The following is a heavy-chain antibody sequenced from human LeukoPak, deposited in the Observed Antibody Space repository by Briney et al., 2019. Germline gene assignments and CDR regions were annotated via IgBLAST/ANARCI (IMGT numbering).Heavy chain of an antibody. J-gene: IGHJ4*02. CDR1: DYYISSGHY. D-gene: IGHD2-21*02. CDR3: ARLSGDPWY. CDR2: IHHAGST. Sequence: PSETLSLTCTVSDYYISSGHYWGWIRQPPGKGLEWIANIHHAGSTYYNPSLKSRVTISVDTSKNQFSLKLNSVTAADTAVYYCARLSGDPWYWGQGTLVTASS. V-gene: IGHV4-38-2*02.